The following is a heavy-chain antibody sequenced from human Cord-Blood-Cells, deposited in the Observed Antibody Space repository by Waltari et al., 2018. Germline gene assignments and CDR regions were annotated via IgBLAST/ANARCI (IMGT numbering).Heavy chain of an antibody. J-gene: IGHJ5*02. Sequence: QESGPGLVKPSETLSLTCTVSGGSISSSSYYWGWIRQPPGKGLEWIGSIYYSGSTYYNPSLKSRVTISVDTSKNQFSLKLSSVTAADTAVYYCARQTAYYYDSSGYYFDWFDPWGQGTLVTVSS. CDR1: GGSISSSSYY. CDR3: ARQTAYYYDSSGYYFDWFDP. D-gene: IGHD3-22*01. V-gene: IGHV4-39*01. CDR2: IYYSGST.